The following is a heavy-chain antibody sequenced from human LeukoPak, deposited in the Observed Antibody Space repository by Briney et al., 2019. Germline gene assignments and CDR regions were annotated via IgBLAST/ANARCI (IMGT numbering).Heavy chain of an antibody. Sequence: SVKVSCKASGGTFISYAISWVRQAPGQGLEWMGGIIPIFGTVNYAQKFQGRVTITTDESTSTAYMELSSLRSEDTAVYYCARVRYSGSYLDAFDIWGQGTMVTVSS. CDR2: IIPIFGTV. CDR3: ARVRYSGSYLDAFDI. CDR1: GGTFISYA. V-gene: IGHV1-69*05. D-gene: IGHD1-26*01. J-gene: IGHJ3*02.